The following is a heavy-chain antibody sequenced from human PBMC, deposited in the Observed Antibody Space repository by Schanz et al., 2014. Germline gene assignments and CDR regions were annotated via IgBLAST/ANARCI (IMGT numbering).Heavy chain of an antibody. V-gene: IGHV1-8*01. CDR1: GYSFTTYD. CDR2: MNPTTGNR. Sequence: QVQLVQSGAEVKKPGASVRVSCKASGYSFTTYDVNWVRQATGQGLEWMGWMNPTTGNRGYAQNFQGRVTMTRDTSLKTANREMTDLKFEDASLYYCTIHYGDRALWGQGTLIAVSS. J-gene: IGHJ4*02. CDR3: TIHYGDRAL. D-gene: IGHD4-17*01.